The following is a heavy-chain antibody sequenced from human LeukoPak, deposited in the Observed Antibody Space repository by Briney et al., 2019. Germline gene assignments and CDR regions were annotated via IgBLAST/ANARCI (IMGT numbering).Heavy chain of an antibody. CDR2: MNPNSGNT. D-gene: IGHD4-17*01. Sequence: GASVKVSCKASGYTFTSYDINWVRQATGQGLEWMGWMNPNSGNTGYAQKFQGRVTMTRNTSISTAYMELSSLRSEDTAVYYCASATDYGPTVGYWGQGTLVTVSS. J-gene: IGHJ4*02. V-gene: IGHV1-8*01. CDR3: ASATDYGPTVGY. CDR1: GYTFTSYD.